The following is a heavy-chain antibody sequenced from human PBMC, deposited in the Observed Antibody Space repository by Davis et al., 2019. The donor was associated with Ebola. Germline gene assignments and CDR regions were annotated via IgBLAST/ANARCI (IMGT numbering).Heavy chain of an antibody. CDR2: ISSSSSYI. Sequence: GESLKISCAASGFTFSSYSMNWVRQAPGKGLEWVSSISSSSSYIYYADSVKGRFTISRDNSKNTLYLQMNSLRAEDTAVYYCARVLYDSSGLYYFDYWGQGTLVTVSS. J-gene: IGHJ4*02. CDR3: ARVLYDSSGLYYFDY. V-gene: IGHV3-21*01. D-gene: IGHD3-22*01. CDR1: GFTFSSYS.